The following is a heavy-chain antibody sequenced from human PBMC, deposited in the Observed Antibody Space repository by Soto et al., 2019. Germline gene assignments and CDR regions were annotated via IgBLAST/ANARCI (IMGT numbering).Heavy chain of an antibody. Sequence: QVQLVQSGAEVKKPGASVKVSCKASGYTFTSYGISWVRQAPGQVLEWMGWISAYNGNTKYAQKLQGRVTMTTDTSTSTAYMELRSLRSDDSAVYYCARDPRGSAGTTDAWWFDPWGQGTLVTVSS. J-gene: IGHJ5*02. CDR1: GYTFTSYG. D-gene: IGHD1-7*01. V-gene: IGHV1-18*01. CDR2: ISAYNGNT. CDR3: ARDPRGSAGTTDAWWFDP.